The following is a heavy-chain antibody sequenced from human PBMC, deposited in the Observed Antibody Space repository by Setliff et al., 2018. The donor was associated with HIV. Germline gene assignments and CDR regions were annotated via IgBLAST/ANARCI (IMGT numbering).Heavy chain of an antibody. Sequence: GGSLRLSCAASGFTFGSYAMHWVRQAPGKGLEWVAVTSYDGSNKYYADSVKGRFTISRDNSKNTLYLQMNSLRAEDTAVYYCARAPTSPVQQRGYFGYWGQGTLVTVSS. V-gene: IGHV3-30-3*01. D-gene: IGHD6-13*01. J-gene: IGHJ4*02. CDR1: GFTFGSYA. CDR2: TSYDGSNK. CDR3: ARAPTSPVQQRGYFGY.